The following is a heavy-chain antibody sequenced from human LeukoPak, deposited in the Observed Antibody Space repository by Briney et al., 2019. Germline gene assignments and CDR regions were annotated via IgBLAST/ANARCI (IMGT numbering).Heavy chain of an antibody. CDR1: GGSFSGYY. J-gene: IGHJ4*02. V-gene: IGHV4-59*01. CDR3: AREVGRDGYNHFDS. D-gene: IGHD5-24*01. Sequence: PSETLSLPCAVYGGSFSGYYWNWIRQPPGRGLEWIGYMYYSGSTNFNPSLKSRVTLSIDTSRNQFSLKLASVAAADTAFYFCAREVGRDGYNHFDSWGQGTLVTVSS. CDR2: MYYSGST.